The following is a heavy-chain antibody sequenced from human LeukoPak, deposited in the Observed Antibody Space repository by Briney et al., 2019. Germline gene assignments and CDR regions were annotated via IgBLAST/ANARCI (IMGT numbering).Heavy chain of an antibody. Sequence: SVKVSCKASGGTFSSYAISWARQAPGQGLEWMGGIIPIFGTANYAQKFQGRVTITTDESTSTAYMELSSLRSEDTAVYYCARGVEGAVTTNFDYWGQGTLVTVSS. CDR1: GGTFSSYA. J-gene: IGHJ4*02. D-gene: IGHD4-11*01. CDR2: IIPIFGTA. V-gene: IGHV1-69*05. CDR3: ARGVEGAVTTNFDY.